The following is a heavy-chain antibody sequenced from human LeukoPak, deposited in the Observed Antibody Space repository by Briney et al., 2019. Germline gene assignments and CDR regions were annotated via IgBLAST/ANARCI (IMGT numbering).Heavy chain of an antibody. J-gene: IGHJ6*03. Sequence: PSETLSLTCTVSGGSISSYYWSWIRQPAGKGLEWIGRIYTSGSTNYNPSLKSRVTMSVDTSKNQFSLKLSSVTAADTAVYYCARDLAGVVNYYYYMDVWGKGTTVTVSS. CDR2: IYTSGST. CDR3: ARDLAGVVNYYYYMDV. D-gene: IGHD2-15*01. V-gene: IGHV4-4*07. CDR1: GGSISSYY.